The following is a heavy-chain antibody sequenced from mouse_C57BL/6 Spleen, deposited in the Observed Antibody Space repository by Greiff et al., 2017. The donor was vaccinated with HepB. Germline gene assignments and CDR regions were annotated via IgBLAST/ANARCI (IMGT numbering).Heavy chain of an antibody. CDR3: AKGYSNSLYAMDY. J-gene: IGHJ4*01. Sequence: QVQLKQSGAELVKPGASVKISCKASGYAFSSYWMNWVKQRPGKGLEWIGQIYPGDGDTNYNGKFKGKATLTADKSSSTAYMQLSSLTSEDSAVYFCAKGYSNSLYAMDYWGQGTSVTVSS. CDR1: GYAFSSYW. CDR2: IYPGDGDT. D-gene: IGHD2-5*01. V-gene: IGHV1-80*01.